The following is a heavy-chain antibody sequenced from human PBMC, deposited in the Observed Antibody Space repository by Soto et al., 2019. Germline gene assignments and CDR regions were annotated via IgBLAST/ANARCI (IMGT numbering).Heavy chain of an antibody. CDR1: GGTFSSYT. CDR2: IIPILGIA. CDR3: ARDSSSWYACFDP. D-gene: IGHD6-13*01. J-gene: IGHJ5*02. V-gene: IGHV1-69*08. Sequence: QVQLVQSGAEVKKPGSSVKVSCKASGGTFSSYTISWVRQAPGQGLEWMGRIIPILGIANYAQKFQGRVTITADKSTSTAYMELSSLRSEDTAVYYCARDSSSWYACFDPWGQGTLVTVSS.